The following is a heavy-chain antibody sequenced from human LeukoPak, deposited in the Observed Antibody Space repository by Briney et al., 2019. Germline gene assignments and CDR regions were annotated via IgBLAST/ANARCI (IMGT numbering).Heavy chain of an antibody. Sequence: SETLSLTCAVYGGSFSGYYWSWIRQPPGKGLEWIGEINHSGSTNYNPSLKSRVTISVDTSKNQFSLKLSSVTAADTAVYCCARGRDDFWSGYYRLYYYGMDVWGQGTTVTVSS. CDR3: ARGRDDFWSGYYRLYYYGMDV. CDR1: GGSFSGYY. D-gene: IGHD3-3*01. CDR2: INHSGST. V-gene: IGHV4-34*01. J-gene: IGHJ6*02.